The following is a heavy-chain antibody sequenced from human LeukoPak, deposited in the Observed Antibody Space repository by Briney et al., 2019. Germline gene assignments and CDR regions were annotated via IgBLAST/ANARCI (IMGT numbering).Heavy chain of an antibody. J-gene: IGHJ5*01. V-gene: IGHV4-39*01. CDR2: IYFSGTP. D-gene: IGHD6-13*01. CDR1: RGSIRTADYY. Sequence: PSETLSLTCTVSRGSIRTADYYWAWVRQPPGEGLEWLGSIYFSGTPYFNPSLKSRVAVSIDTSKNQFSLKVTPVNASDTAVYFCARTSSWYAGAWFDSWGQGTLVTVSS. CDR3: ARTSSWYAGAWFDS.